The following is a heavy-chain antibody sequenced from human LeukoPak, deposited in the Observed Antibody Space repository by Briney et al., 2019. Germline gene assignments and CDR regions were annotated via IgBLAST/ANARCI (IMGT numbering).Heavy chain of an antibody. CDR3: ARVATAMVTADAFDI. CDR2: IYPGDSDT. Sequence: HGESLKISCKGSGYSFTSYWIGWVRQMPGKGLEWMGIIYPGDSDTRYSPSFQGQVTISADKSISTAYLQWSNLKASDTAMYYCARVATAMVTADAFDIWGQGTMVTVSS. D-gene: IGHD5-18*01. J-gene: IGHJ3*02. CDR1: GYSFTSYW. V-gene: IGHV5-51*01.